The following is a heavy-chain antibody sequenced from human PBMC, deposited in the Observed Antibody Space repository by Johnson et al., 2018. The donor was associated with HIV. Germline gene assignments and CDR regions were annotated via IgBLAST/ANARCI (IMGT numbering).Heavy chain of an antibody. V-gene: IGHV3-30*04. CDR1: GFTFSSYA. CDR3: ARANYYYDLSGYLTRPRAFDM. D-gene: IGHD3-22*01. CDR2: ISYDGSNK. J-gene: IGHJ3*02. Sequence: QVQLVESGGGVVQPGRSLRLSCAASGFTFSSYAMHWVRQAPGKGLEWVAVISYDGSNKYYADSVKGRFTISRDNSKNTLYLEMNSLRDEDTALYYCARANYYYDLSGYLTRPRAFDMWDQGTMVTVSS.